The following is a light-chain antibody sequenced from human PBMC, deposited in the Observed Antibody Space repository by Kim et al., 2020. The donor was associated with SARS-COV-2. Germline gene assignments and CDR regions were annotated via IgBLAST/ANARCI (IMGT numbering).Light chain of an antibody. CDR1: NIGSKG. CDR3: QVWDSSSSHVV. J-gene: IGLJ3*02. CDR2: DDT. Sequence: APGKTASINSGGSNIGSKGVHWDQKKEGQAPVLDVYDDTDRPTGIPERFSGSNSGNTATLSISRVEAGDEADYYCQVWDSSSSHVVFGGGTQLTVL. V-gene: IGLV3-21*03.